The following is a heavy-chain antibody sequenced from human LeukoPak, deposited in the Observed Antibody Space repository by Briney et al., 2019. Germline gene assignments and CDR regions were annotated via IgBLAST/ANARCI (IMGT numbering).Heavy chain of an antibody. CDR3: ARAAKLDYCSSTSCYSYNWFDP. Sequence: SQTLSLTCTVSGGSISSGDYYWSWIRQPPGKGLEWIGYIYYSGSTYYNPSLKSRVTISVDTSKNQFSLKLSSVTAADTAVYYCARAAKLDYCSSTSCYSYNWFDPWGQGTLVTVSS. D-gene: IGHD2-2*01. CDR2: IYYSGST. CDR1: GGSISSGDYY. V-gene: IGHV4-30-4*01. J-gene: IGHJ5*02.